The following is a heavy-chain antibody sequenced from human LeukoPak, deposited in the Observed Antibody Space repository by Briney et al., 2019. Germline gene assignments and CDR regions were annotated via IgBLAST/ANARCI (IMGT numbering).Heavy chain of an antibody. Sequence: ASVKVSCKASGYTFTGHYMHWVRQAPGQGLEWMGWINPNSGGTNYAQKFQGRVTMTRDTSISTAYMELSRLRSDDTAVYYCATLGRAYYYDSSGYPPDYWGQGTLVTVSS. V-gene: IGHV1-2*02. J-gene: IGHJ4*02. D-gene: IGHD3-22*01. CDR2: INPNSGGT. CDR1: GYTFTGHY. CDR3: ATLGRAYYYDSSGYPPDY.